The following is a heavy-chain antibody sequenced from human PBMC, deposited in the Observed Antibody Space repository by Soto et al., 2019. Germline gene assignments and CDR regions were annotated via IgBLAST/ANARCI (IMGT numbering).Heavy chain of an antibody. CDR2: ISYDGRNNYDGRNN. Sequence: QVQLVESGGGVVQPGRSLRLSCAASGFTFSSHGMHWARQAPGKGLEWVGVISYDGRNNYDGRNNYYADSVKGRFTISRDNSKNTLYLQMNSLRAEDTAVYYCAKDRYSYGSGRDFYGMDVWGQGTTVTVSS. V-gene: IGHV3-30*18. D-gene: IGHD3-10*01. CDR3: AKDRYSYGSGRDFYGMDV. J-gene: IGHJ6*02. CDR1: GFTFSSHG.